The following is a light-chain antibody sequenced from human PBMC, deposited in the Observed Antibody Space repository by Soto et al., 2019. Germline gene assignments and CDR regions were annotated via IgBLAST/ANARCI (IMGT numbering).Light chain of an antibody. CDR2: AAS. Sequence: DLQMTQSPSSLSASVGDRVTITCQASQSISSYLNWYQQKPGKAPKLLIYAASSLQSGVPSRFSGSGSATDFILTISSLQPEDFATYYCQQSYKTPRTFGQGTKVEIK. CDR1: QSISSY. CDR3: QQSYKTPRT. V-gene: IGKV1-39*01. J-gene: IGKJ1*01.